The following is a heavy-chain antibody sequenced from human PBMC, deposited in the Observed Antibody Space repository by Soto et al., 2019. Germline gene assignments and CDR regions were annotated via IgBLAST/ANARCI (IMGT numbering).Heavy chain of an antibody. V-gene: IGHV3-30-3*01. CDR1: GFTFSSYA. CDR3: AREVIVGATTYYYYGMDV. Sequence: PGGSLRLSCAASGFTFSSYAMHWVRQAPGKGLEWVAVISYDGSNKYYADSVKGRFTISRDNPKNTLYLQMNSLRAEDTAVYYCAREVIVGATTYYYYGMDVWGQGTTVTVSS. D-gene: IGHD1-26*01. J-gene: IGHJ6*02. CDR2: ISYDGSNK.